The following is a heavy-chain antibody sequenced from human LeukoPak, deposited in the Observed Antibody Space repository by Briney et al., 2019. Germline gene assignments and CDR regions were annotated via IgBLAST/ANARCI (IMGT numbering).Heavy chain of an antibody. Sequence: GESLKISCKGSGYSFTNYWIGWVRQMPGKGLEWMGIIYPGDSDTRYSPSFQGQVTISADKSISTAYLQWSSLKASDTAMYYCAAEPYYYDSSGYDAFDIWGQGTMVTVSS. CDR3: AAEPYYYDSSGYDAFDI. J-gene: IGHJ3*02. CDR1: GYSFTNYW. D-gene: IGHD3-22*01. V-gene: IGHV5-51*01. CDR2: IYPGDSDT.